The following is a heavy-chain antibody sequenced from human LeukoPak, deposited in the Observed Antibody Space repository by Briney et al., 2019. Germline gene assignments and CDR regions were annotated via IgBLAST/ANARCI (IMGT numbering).Heavy chain of an antibody. V-gene: IGHV4-34*01. CDR3: ARGRGGCDCSITSCYAGCSGMDV. Sequence: SETLSLTCAVYGGSFSGYYWSWIRQPPGKGLEWIGEINHSGSTNYNPSLKSRVTISVDTSKNQFSLKLSSVTAADTAVYYCARGRGGCDCSITSCYAGCSGMDVWGKGTTVTVSS. D-gene: IGHD2-2*01. J-gene: IGHJ6*04. CDR1: GGSFSGYY. CDR2: INHSGST.